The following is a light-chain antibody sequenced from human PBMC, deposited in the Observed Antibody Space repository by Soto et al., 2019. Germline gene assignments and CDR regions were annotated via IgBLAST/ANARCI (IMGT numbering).Light chain of an antibody. CDR2: GAS. Sequence: LTQSPATLAFSPGERSTLSCRSSLNVNSYLAWYQQKPGQAPRLLIYGASTRAAGIPDRFSGSGSGTDFTLTITRLEPEDSAVYFCQQYTGPPTTFGQGTRLEIK. J-gene: IGKJ5*01. CDR3: QQYTGPPTT. V-gene: IGKV3-20*01. CDR1: LNVNSY.